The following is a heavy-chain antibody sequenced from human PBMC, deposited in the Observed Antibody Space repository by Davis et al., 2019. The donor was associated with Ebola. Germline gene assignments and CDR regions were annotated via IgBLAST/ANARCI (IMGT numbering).Heavy chain of an antibody. J-gene: IGHJ4*02. Sequence: GGSLRLSCADSGFTFSGSAIHWVRQASGKGLEWIGRIRSKANNYATAYVASVKGRFTISRDDSKNTAYLQMDSLKTEDSAVYHCTRIPADLGVYFDSWGQGTLVTVSS. CDR3: TRIPADLGVYFDS. V-gene: IGHV3-73*01. CDR1: GFTFSGSA. CDR2: IRSKANNYAT. D-gene: IGHD3-16*01.